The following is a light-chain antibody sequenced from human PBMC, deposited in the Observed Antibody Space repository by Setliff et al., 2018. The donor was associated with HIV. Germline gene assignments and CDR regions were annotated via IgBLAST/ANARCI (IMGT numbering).Light chain of an antibody. CDR2: SNN. V-gene: IGLV1-44*01. Sequence: QSVLTQTPSASGTPGQTVVIPCFGSSSNFGSTTVNWYQHLTGAAPKLLLYSNNQRPSGVSDRFSGSKSGATASLAISGLQFEDEGNYYCAAWDDSLNGPVFGDGTKVTVL. CDR1: SSNFGSTT. CDR3: AAWDDSLNGPV. J-gene: IGLJ3*02.